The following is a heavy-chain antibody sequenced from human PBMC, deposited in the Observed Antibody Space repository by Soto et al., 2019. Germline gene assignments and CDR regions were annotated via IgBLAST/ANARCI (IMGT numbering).Heavy chain of an antibody. CDR2: INAGNGNT. D-gene: IGHD2-15*01. J-gene: IGHJ6*02. CDR3: ARVECSGGSCYSYYYYYYGMDV. CDR1: GYTFTSYA. V-gene: IGHV1-3*01. Sequence: QVQLVQSGAEVKKPGASVKVSCKASGYTFTSYAMHWVRQAPGQRLEWMGWINAGNGNTKYSQKFQGRVTITRDTSARTAYMELSSLRSEDTAVYYCARVECSGGSCYSYYYYYYGMDVWGQGTTVTVSS.